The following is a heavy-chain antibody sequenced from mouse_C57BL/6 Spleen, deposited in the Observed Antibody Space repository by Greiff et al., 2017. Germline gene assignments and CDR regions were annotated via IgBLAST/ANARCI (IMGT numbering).Heavy chain of an antibody. CDR3: TGNWEDAMDY. D-gene: IGHD4-1*01. CDR2: IDPETGGT. V-gene: IGHV1-15*01. CDR1: GYTFTDYE. Sequence: VKLVESGAELVRPGASVTLSCTASGYTFTDYEMHWVKQTPVHGLEWIGAIDPETGGTAYNQKFKGKAILTADKSSSTAYMELRSLTSEDSAVYYCTGNWEDAMDYWGQGTSVTVSS. J-gene: IGHJ4*01.